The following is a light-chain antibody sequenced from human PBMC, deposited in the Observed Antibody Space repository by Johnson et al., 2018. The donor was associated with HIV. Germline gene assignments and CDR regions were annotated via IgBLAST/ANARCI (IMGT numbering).Light chain of an antibody. Sequence: QSVLTQPPSVSAAPGQKVTISCSGSSRDIGNNYVSWYQQLPGTAPKLLIYDNNKRPSGIPDRFSGSKSGTSATLGITGLQTGDEADYYCGTWGSSLSAGGVFGTGTKVTVL. V-gene: IGLV1-51*01. CDR2: DNN. CDR1: SRDIGNNY. CDR3: GTWGSSLSAGGV. J-gene: IGLJ1*01.